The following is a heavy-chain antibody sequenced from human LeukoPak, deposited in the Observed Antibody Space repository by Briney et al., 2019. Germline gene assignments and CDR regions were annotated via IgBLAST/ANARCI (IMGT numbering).Heavy chain of an antibody. CDR1: GFTFSSYS. Sequence: GGSLRLSCAASGFTFSSYSMNWVRQAPGKGLEWVSSISSSSSYRYYADSVKGRFTISRDNAKNSLYLQMNSLGAEDTAVYFCAKEGRSTTPGYWGQGTLVTVSS. CDR3: AKEGRSTTPGY. CDR2: ISSSSSYR. D-gene: IGHD6-13*01. J-gene: IGHJ4*02. V-gene: IGHV3-21*01.